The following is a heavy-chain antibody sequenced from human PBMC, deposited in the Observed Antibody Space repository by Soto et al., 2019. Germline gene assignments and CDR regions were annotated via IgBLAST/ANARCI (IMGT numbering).Heavy chain of an antibody. D-gene: IGHD3-3*01. J-gene: IGHJ5*02. Sequence: ASVKVSCKASGYTFTGYYMHWVRQAPGQGLEWMGWINPNSGGTNYAQKFQGRVTMTRDTSISTAYMELSRLRSDDTAVYYCARDVVIIRGNWFDPWGQGTLVTVSS. CDR3: ARDVVIIRGNWFDP. CDR2: INPNSGGT. V-gene: IGHV1-2*02. CDR1: GYTFTGYY.